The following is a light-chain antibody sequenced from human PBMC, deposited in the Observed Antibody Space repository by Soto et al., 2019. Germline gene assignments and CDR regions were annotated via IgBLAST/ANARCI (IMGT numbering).Light chain of an antibody. V-gene: IGLV2-14*01. J-gene: IGLJ2*01. CDR1: SSDVGGYNY. Sequence: QSALTQPASVSGSPGQSITISCTGTSSDVGGYNYVSWYQQHPGKAPKLMIYDVSNRPSGVSNRFSGSKSGNTASLTISGLQAEDEGDYYCSSYTSSSTRVVFGGGTKLTVL. CDR2: DVS. CDR3: SSYTSSSTRVV.